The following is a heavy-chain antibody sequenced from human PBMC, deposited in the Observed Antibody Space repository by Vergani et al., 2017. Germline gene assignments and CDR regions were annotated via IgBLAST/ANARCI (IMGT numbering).Heavy chain of an antibody. Sequence: QVQLQQWGAGLLKPSETLSLTCAVYGGSFSGYYWSWIRQPPGKGLEWIGEINHSGSTNYNPSLKSRVTISVDTSKNQFSLKLSSVTAADTAVYYCARAFNRNPLIKITMVRVVTFDYWGQGSLVTVSS. CDR3: ARAFNRNPLIKITMVRVVTFDY. CDR1: GGSFSGYY. D-gene: IGHD3-10*01. CDR2: INHSGST. J-gene: IGHJ4*02. V-gene: IGHV4-34*01.